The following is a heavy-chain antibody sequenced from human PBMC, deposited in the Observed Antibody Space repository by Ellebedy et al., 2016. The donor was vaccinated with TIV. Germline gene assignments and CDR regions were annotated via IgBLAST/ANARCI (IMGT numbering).Heavy chain of an antibody. V-gene: IGHV3-74*01. CDR1: GFTFSSYW. D-gene: IGHD3-10*01. J-gene: IGHJ4*02. CDR2: MDSGGSTT. Sequence: GGSLRLSXAASGFTFSSYWMHWVRQAPGKGLVWVSRMDSGGSTTDYADSVRGRFTIARDNARKSLFLQMNSVRAEDTAVFYCTTFGDYPVLDFWGQGALVTVSS. CDR3: TTFGDYPVLDF.